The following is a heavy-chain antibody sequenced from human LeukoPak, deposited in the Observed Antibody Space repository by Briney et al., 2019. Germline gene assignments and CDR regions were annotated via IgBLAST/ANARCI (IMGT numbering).Heavy chain of an antibody. J-gene: IGHJ5*02. D-gene: IGHD3-16*02. V-gene: IGHV4-30-4*01. Sequence: SETLSLICTVSGGSISSGDYYWSWIRQPPGKGLEWIGYIYYSGSTYYNPSLKSRVTISVDTSKNQFSLKLSSVTAADTAVYYCARANYDYVWGSYRFNWFDPWGQGTLVTVSS. CDR1: GGSISSGDYY. CDR3: ARANYDYVWGSYRFNWFDP. CDR2: IYYSGST.